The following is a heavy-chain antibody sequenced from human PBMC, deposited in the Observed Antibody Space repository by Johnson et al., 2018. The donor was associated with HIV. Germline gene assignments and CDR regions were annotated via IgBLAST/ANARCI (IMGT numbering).Heavy chain of an antibody. CDR3: ARSGPNWAFDF. J-gene: IGHJ3*01. V-gene: IGHV3-9*01. Sequence: VQLVESGGGLVQPGRSLRLSCAASGFTFDDYAMHWVRQAPGKGLEWVSGISWNSGSIGYADSVKGRFTISRDNAKNSLYLQMNSLRAEDTALYYCARSGPNWAFDFWGRGTMVTVSS. D-gene: IGHD1-1*01. CDR1: GFTFDDYA. CDR2: ISWNSGSI.